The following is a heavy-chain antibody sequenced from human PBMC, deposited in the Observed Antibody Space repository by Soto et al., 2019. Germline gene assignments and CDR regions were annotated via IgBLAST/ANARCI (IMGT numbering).Heavy chain of an antibody. J-gene: IGHJ5*02. CDR3: ARHPSGATTNWFDP. Sequence: QLQLQESGPGLVKPSETLSLTCTVSGGSISSSSYYWGWIRQPPGKGLEWIGSIYYSGSTYYNPSLKSRVTISVDTSKNQFSLKLSSVTAADTAVYYCARHPSGATTNWFDPWGQGTLVTVSS. V-gene: IGHV4-39*01. D-gene: IGHD5-12*01. CDR1: GGSISSSSYY. CDR2: IYYSGST.